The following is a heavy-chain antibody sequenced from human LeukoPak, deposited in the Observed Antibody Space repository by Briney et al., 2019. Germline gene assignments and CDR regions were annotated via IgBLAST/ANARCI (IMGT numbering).Heavy chain of an antibody. V-gene: IGHV3-23*01. CDR2: TVSRGTT. J-gene: IGHJ5*02. D-gene: IGHD6-19*01. CDR3: AKCSTSAYTTGWCNWIDP. Sequence: GGSLRLSCVASGFTFTSDAMNWVRQTPGKGLEWVSSTVSRGTTQYADSVKGRFTVSRDTSKNTLYLQMNSLRADDTAVYYCAKCSTSAYTTGWCNWIDPWGQGTLVTVSS. CDR1: GFTFTSDA.